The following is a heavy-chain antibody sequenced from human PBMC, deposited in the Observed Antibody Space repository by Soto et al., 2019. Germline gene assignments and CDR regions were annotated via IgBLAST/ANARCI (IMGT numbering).Heavy chain of an antibody. Sequence: SETLSLTCTVSGDSITSGVHYWSWIRQLPGKGLEWIGYIFYSGPTYYNPSLKSRVTISVDTSKNQFSLKLSSVTAADTAVYYCARDHCSGGSCYGSYGMDVWGQGTTVTVSS. V-gene: IGHV4-31*03. J-gene: IGHJ6*02. CDR1: GDSITSGVHY. CDR3: ARDHCSGGSCYGSYGMDV. D-gene: IGHD2-15*01. CDR2: IFYSGPT.